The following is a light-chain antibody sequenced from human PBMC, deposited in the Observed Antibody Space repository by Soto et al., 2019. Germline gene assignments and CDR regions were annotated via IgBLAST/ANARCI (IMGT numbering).Light chain of an antibody. CDR3: QSYAGVWT. CDR2: DAA. J-gene: IGKJ1*01. CDR1: QSVSNR. Sequence: IQMTQSQYSLYASVGDRVTITCRASQSVSNRLAWYQQKPGKAPKVLIYDAASLESGVPSRFSGSGSGTDFILTFSSLQPDGFATCSCQSYAGVWTSCQGT. V-gene: IGKV1-5*01.